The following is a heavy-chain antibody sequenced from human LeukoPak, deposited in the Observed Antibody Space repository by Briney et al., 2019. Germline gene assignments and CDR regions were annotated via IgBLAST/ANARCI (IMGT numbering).Heavy chain of an antibody. D-gene: IGHD3-16*02. V-gene: IGHV3-21*04. CDR2: ISSSSSYI. CDR3: AKDAEMITFGGVIVIPFDY. Sequence: GGSLRLSCEASGFNFNTYSMAWVRQAPGKGLEWVSSISSSSSYIYYADSVKGRFTISRDNAKNSLYLQMNSLRAEDTAVYYCAKDAEMITFGGVIVIPFDYWGQGTLVTVSS. J-gene: IGHJ4*02. CDR1: GFNFNTYS.